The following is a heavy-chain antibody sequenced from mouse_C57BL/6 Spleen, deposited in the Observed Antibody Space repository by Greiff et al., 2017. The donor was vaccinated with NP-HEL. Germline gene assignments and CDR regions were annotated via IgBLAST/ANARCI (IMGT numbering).Heavy chain of an antibody. V-gene: IGHV1-53*01. CDR2: INPSNGGT. CDR3: ARRAYYGNYEGDYYAMDY. J-gene: IGHJ4*01. CDR1: GYTFTSSW. Sequence: QVQLQQSGTEQVKPGASVKLSCKASGYTFTSSWMHWVKQRPGQGLEWIGNINPSNGGTNYNEKFKSKATLTVDKSSSTAYMQLSSLTSEDSAVYYCARRAYYGNYEGDYYAMDYWGQGTSVTVSS. D-gene: IGHD2-10*01.